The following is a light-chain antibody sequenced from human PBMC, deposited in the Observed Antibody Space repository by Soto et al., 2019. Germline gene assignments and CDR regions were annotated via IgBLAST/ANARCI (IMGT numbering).Light chain of an antibody. V-gene: IGKV1-6*01. CDR3: LQDYTYPRT. CDR1: QAIRND. Sequence: AIQMTQSPSSLSASVGDRVTITCRASQAIRNDLDWYQQKPGKAPKLLIYGSSSLQSGVPSRFSGSGSGTDFTLTISSLQPEDFATYYCLQDYTYPRTFVQGTKVEIK. J-gene: IGKJ1*01. CDR2: GSS.